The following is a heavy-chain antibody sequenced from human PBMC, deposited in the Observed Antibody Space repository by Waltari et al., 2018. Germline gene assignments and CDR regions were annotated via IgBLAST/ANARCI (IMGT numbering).Heavy chain of an antibody. J-gene: IGHJ4*02. V-gene: IGHV4-34*01. D-gene: IGHD3-22*01. Sequence: QVHLQQWGAGLLKPSETLSLTCAVYGGSFSGYYWSWIRQPPGKGLEWIGHIDQNEHTTYHPSLKDRLTISVDRSQKTFSLTLTSVTAADTGVYFCASTPLFYYDTSGYSFWGQGTLVTVSS. CDR2: IDQNEHT. CDR3: ASTPLFYYDTSGYSF. CDR1: GGSFSGYY.